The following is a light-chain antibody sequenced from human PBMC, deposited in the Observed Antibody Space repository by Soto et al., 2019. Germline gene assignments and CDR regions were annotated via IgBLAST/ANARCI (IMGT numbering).Light chain of an antibody. Sequence: QSALTQPRSVSGSPGQSVTISCTGTSSDVGDYNYVSWYQQHPGKAPKLMIYDVSERPSGVPDRFSGSKSGNTASLTISGLQAEDEADYYCCSYAGSYTFVFGTGTKVTDL. V-gene: IGLV2-11*01. CDR2: DVS. CDR3: CSYAGSYTFV. J-gene: IGLJ1*01. CDR1: SSDVGDYNY.